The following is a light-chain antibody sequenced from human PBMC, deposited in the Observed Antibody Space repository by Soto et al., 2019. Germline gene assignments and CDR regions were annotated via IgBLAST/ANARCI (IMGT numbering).Light chain of an antibody. V-gene: IGKV3-15*01. J-gene: IGKJ4*01. CDR2: GAS. Sequence: EIVMTQSPATLSASPGERATLSCRASQSVRSNLAWYRQKPGQAPRLLIYGASTRATGIPASFNGSGSGTEITLTISSLQSEHFVIYYCQQYDSWPLTFGGGTRVDLK. CDR1: QSVRSN. CDR3: QQYDSWPLT.